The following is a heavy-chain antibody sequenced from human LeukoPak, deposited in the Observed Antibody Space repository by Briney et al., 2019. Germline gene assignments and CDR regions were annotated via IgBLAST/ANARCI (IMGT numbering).Heavy chain of an antibody. CDR2: IYSSGSS. CDR3: ARHGADIVVVPSGSIVY. D-gene: IGHD2-2*01. J-gene: IGHJ4*02. V-gene: IGHV4-39*01. Sequence: SETLSLTCTVSGGSISSSTYYWGCIRQPPGKGLEWIGGIYSSGSSYYNPSLKSRVTISVDTSKNQFSLKLSSVTAADTAVYYCARHGADIVVVPSGSIVYWGQGTLVTVSS. CDR1: GGSISSSTYY.